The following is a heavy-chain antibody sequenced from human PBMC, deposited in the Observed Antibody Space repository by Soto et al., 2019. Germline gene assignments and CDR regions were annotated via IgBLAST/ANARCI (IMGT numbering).Heavy chain of an antibody. CDR3: AKGLGDYSYMDV. Sequence: EVQLLESGGGLVQPGGSLRLSCAASGFTFSSYTMSWVRQAPGKRLEWVSAISDSGGSTYYADSVKGRFTISRDNSKHTLFLQVNSLRAEDTAVYYCAKGLGDYSYMDVWGKGPTVTVSS. CDR1: GFTFSSYT. CDR2: ISDSGGST. V-gene: IGHV3-23*01. J-gene: IGHJ6*03.